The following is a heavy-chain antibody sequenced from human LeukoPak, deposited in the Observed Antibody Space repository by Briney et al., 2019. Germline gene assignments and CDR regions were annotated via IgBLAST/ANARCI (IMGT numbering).Heavy chain of an antibody. V-gene: IGHV3-7*03. CDR3: AKDIHNWGSDY. CDR2: IKQDGSEK. J-gene: IGHJ4*02. Sequence: PGGSLRLSCAASGFTFSSYWMSWVRQAPGKGLEWVANIKQDGSEKYYVDSVKGRFTISRDNSENTLYLQISGLKAEDTAIYYCAKDIHNWGSDYWGQGTLVTVSS. CDR1: GFTFSSYW. D-gene: IGHD7-27*01.